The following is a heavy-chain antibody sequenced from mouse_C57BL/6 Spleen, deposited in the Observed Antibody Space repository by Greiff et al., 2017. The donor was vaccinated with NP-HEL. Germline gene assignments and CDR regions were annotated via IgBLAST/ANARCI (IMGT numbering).Heavy chain of an antibody. CDR1: GYAFSSYW. CDR2: IYPGDGDT. J-gene: IGHJ2*01. D-gene: IGHD2-4*01. CDR3: ARYDDAYYFDY. Sequence: VQLQQSGAELVKPGASVKISCKASGYAFSSYWMNWVKQRPGKGLEWIGQIYPGDGDTNYHGKFKGKATLTADKSSSTAYMQLSSLTSGDAAVYFCARYDDAYYFDYWGQGTTLTVAS. V-gene: IGHV1-80*01.